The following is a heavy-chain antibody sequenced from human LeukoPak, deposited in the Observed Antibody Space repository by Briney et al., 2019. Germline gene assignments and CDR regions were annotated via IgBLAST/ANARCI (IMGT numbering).Heavy chain of an antibody. J-gene: IGHJ4*02. D-gene: IGHD6-19*01. CDR1: GFTFSRYW. CDR2: VKQDGGEK. Sequence: GGSLRLSCAASGFTFSRYWMSWVRQAPGKGLEWVANVKQDGGEKYYVDSVKGRFTISRDNAKNSLYLQMNSLRVEDTAVYYCARDGSGWSVYWGQGTLVTVSS. CDR3: ARDGSGWSVY. V-gene: IGHV3-7*01.